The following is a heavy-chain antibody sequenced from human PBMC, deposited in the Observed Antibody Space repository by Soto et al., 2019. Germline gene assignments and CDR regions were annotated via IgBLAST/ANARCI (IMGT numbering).Heavy chain of an antibody. Sequence: EVQLVEYGGGLVQPGGSLRLSCAASGFTFSNYWMHWVRQAPGKGLVWVSRINSDGNIKDYADSVKGRFTISRDNARNRLYLQVNSLTDEDTAVYYCARLPVTAVTSIDYWGQGTLVSVSS. J-gene: IGHJ4*02. CDR1: GFTFSNYW. CDR3: ARLPVTAVTSIDY. D-gene: IGHD2-21*02. V-gene: IGHV3-74*01. CDR2: INSDGNIK.